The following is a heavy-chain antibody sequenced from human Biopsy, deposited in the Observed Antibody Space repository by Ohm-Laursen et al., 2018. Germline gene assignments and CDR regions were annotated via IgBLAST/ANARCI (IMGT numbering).Heavy chain of an antibody. CDR1: GGSINNYY. V-gene: IGHV4-4*07. D-gene: IGHD2-2*01. Sequence: SQTLSLTCNVSGGSINNYYWSWIRQPAGKGLEWIGRIYPGGSTNYNPSLKSRVTMSVDTSKKQLSLRLGSVTAADPAMYYCASVVWDPTYDSFDLWGQGTMVVVS. J-gene: IGHJ3*01. CDR3: ASVVWDPTYDSFDL. CDR2: IYPGGST.